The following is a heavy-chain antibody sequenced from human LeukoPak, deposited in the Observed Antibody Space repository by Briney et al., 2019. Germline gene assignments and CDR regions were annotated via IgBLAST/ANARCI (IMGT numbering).Heavy chain of an antibody. D-gene: IGHD3-22*01. CDR3: ARQRYYYDSSGYPTTNLDY. J-gene: IGHJ4*02. CDR1: GGSFSGYY. V-gene: IGHV4-59*08. CDR2: IYYSGST. Sequence: PSETLSLTCAVYGGSFSGYYWSWIRQPPGKGLEWIGYIYYSGSTNYNPSLKSRVTISVDTSKNQLSLKLSSVTAADTAVYYCARQRYYYDSSGYPTTNLDYWGQGTLVTVSS.